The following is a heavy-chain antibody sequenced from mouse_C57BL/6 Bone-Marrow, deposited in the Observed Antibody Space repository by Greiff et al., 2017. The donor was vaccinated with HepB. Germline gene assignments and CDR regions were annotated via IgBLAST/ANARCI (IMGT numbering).Heavy chain of an antibody. CDR2: ISSGGDYI. Sequence: EVQLMESGEGLVKPGGSLKLSCAASGFTFSSYAMSWVRQTPEKRLEWVAYISSGGDYIYYADTVKGRFTISRDNARNTLYLQMSSLKSEDTAMYYCTRVFITTVVAPAMDYWGQGTSVTVSS. CDR1: GFTFSSYA. CDR3: TRVFITTVVAPAMDY. V-gene: IGHV5-9-1*02. J-gene: IGHJ4*01. D-gene: IGHD1-1*01.